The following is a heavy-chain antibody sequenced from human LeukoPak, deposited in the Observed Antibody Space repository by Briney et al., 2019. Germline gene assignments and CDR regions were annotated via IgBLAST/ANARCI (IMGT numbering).Heavy chain of an antibody. D-gene: IGHD5-18*01. J-gene: IGHJ6*03. CDR1: GGSISSGSYY. V-gene: IGHV4-39*07. Sequence: SETLSLTCTVSGGSISSGSYYWGWIRQPPGKGLEWIGYIYYSGRTYYNPSLKSRVTISVDTSKNQFSLKLSSVTAADTAVYYCARESRGYSYGYIYYYYMDVWGKGTTVTVSS. CDR3: ARESRGYSYGYIYYYYMDV. CDR2: IYYSGRT.